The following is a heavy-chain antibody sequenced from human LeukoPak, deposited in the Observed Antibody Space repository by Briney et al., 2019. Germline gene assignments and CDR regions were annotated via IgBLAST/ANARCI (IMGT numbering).Heavy chain of an antibody. V-gene: IGHV1-24*01. J-gene: IGHJ4*02. D-gene: IGHD3-22*01. Sequence: GASVKVSCKVSGYTLTELSMHWVRQAPGKGLEWMGGFDPEDGETIYAQKFQGRVTMTEDTSTDTAYMELSSLRSEDTAVYYCATPSTYYYDSSGYYKYWGQGTPVTVSS. CDR3: ATPSTYYYDSSGYYKY. CDR2: FDPEDGET. CDR1: GYTLTELS.